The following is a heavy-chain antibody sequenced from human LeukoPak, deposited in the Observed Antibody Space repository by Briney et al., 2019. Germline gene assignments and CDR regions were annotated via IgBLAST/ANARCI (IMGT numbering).Heavy chain of an antibody. CDR3: ARGGFGVTAAHY. V-gene: IGHV3-53*01. Sequence: GGSLRLSCAASGFTVSGNHMSWVRQAPGKGLEWVSVIYTGGSTYYADSVKGRFTISRDNSKNSLYLQMNSLRAEDTAVYYCARGGFGVTAAHYWGQGTLVTVSS. CDR2: IYTGGST. CDR1: GFTVSGNH. D-gene: IGHD3-10*01. J-gene: IGHJ4*02.